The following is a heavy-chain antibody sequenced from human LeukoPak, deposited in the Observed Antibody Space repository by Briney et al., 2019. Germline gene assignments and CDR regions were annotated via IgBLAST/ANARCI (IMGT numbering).Heavy chain of an antibody. J-gene: IGHJ6*04. D-gene: IGHD2-15*01. V-gene: IGHV1-24*01. CDR3: ASRPPECSGGSCYLLDV. CDR1: GYTLTELS. Sequence: ASVKVSCKVPGYTLTELSMHWVRQAPGKRLEWMGGFDPEDGETSYAQKFQGRVTMTEDTSTDTAYMELSSLRSEDTAVYYCASRPPECSGGSCYLLDVWGKGTTVTVSS. CDR2: FDPEDGET.